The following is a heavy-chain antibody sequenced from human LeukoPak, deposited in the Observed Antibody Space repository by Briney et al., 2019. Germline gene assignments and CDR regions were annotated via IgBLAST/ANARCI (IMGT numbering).Heavy chain of an antibody. CDR2: MNPNSGNT. CDR3: ARARCGSGSWDCAFDI. Sequence: ASVKVSCKASGYTVTSYGINWVRQATGQGLEWMGLMNPNSGNTGYAQQFQRRVTMTRNTSISTAYMELSSLRSEDTAVYYCARARCGSGSWDCAFDIWGQGTMVTVSS. J-gene: IGHJ3*02. D-gene: IGHD3-22*01. CDR1: GYTVTSYG. V-gene: IGHV1-8*01.